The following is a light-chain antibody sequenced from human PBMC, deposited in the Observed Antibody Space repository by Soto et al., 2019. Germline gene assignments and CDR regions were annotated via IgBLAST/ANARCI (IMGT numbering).Light chain of an antibody. CDR2: GGH. V-gene: IGLV2-14*01. J-gene: IGLJ1*01. CDR3: PPFSTNRPSL. CDR1: SNDIGTYDY. Sequence: QSVLTQPISVSGSPGQSITISCTGNSNDIGTYDYVCWYQQHPGKAPRLLIHGGHNRSPGISGRFSASKSGLTASLTISELQTQDYADYYYPPFSTNRPSLFGPGPKATV.